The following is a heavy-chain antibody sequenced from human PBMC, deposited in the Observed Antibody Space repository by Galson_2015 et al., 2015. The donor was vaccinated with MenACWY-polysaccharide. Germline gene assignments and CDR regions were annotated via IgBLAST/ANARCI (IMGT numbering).Heavy chain of an antibody. V-gene: IGHV3-74*01. D-gene: IGHD3-16*01. CDR2: IDNDGSST. J-gene: IGHJ4*02. CDR1: GFSFNSYW. Sequence: SLRLSCAASGFSFNSYWMHWVRQAPGKGLVWVSHIDNDGSSTNYADSVKGRFTISRDNAKNTLYLQMDSLRAEDTAVYYCVRDYRGIDCWGQGTLVTVSS. CDR3: VRDYRGIDC.